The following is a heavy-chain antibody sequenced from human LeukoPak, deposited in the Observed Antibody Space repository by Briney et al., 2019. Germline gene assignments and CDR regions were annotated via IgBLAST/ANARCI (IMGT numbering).Heavy chain of an antibody. CDR2: INPSGGST. V-gene: IGHV1-46*01. Sequence: ASVKVSCKASGYTFTGYYMHWVRQAPGQGLEWMGIINPSGGSTSYAQKFQGRVTMTRDMSTSTVYMELSSLRSEDTAVYYCAKGYGWEASYYYYMDVWGKGTTVTISS. D-gene: IGHD1-26*01. CDR1: GYTFTGYY. CDR3: AKGYGWEASYYYYMDV. J-gene: IGHJ6*03.